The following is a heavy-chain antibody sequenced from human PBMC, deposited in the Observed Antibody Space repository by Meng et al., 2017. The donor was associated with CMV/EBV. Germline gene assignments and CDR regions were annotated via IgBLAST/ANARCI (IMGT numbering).Heavy chain of an antibody. Sequence: SVRAFCTGYECLFSKAWMIWVRQARGKGLEWVGRIKTKPDGGTTEYAAAVKGRFTISRDDSKTTLFLQVNSLKIEDTAAYYCTTGHYWGQGTLVTVSS. V-gene: IGHV3-15*01. J-gene: IGHJ4*02. CDR2: IKTKPDGGTT. CDR3: TTGHY. CDR1: ECLFSKAW.